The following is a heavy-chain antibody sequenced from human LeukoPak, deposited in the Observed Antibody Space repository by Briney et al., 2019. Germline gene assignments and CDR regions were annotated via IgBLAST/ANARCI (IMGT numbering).Heavy chain of an antibody. V-gene: IGHV3-48*01. J-gene: IGHJ4*02. CDR3: ATDRWGFFNY. Sequence: GRFTVSRDNAKNSLYLQMNSLRAEDTAFYYCATDRWGFFNYWGQGTLVTVSS. D-gene: IGHD3-3*01.